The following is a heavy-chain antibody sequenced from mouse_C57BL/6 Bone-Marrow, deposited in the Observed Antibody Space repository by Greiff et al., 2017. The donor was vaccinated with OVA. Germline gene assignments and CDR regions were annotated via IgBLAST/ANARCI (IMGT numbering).Heavy chain of an antibody. Sequence: EVKLVESGGGLVQPGGSMKLSCVASGFTFSNYWMNWVRQSPEKGLEWVAQIRLKSDNYATHYAESVKGRFTISRDDSKSSVYLQMNNLRAEDTGIYYCTRGTTVVEEFAYWGQGTLVTVSA. D-gene: IGHD1-1*01. CDR3: TRGTTVVEEFAY. J-gene: IGHJ3*01. CDR2: IRLKSDNYAT. V-gene: IGHV6-3*01. CDR1: GFTFSNYW.